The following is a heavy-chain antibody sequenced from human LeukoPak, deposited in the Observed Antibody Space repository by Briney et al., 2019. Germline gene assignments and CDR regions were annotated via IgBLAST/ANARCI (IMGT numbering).Heavy chain of an antibody. D-gene: IGHD5-12*01. V-gene: IGHV4-59*08. Sequence: SEALSLTCSVSGGSIISYYWSWIRQSPVKGLEWIGYIYYTGITNYNPSLKSRVTISVDTSKNQFSLKLTSVTAADTAVYYCARHYVGYGVLEYWGHGSLATVSS. CDR1: GGSIISYY. J-gene: IGHJ4*01. CDR2: IYYTGIT. CDR3: ARHYVGYGVLEY.